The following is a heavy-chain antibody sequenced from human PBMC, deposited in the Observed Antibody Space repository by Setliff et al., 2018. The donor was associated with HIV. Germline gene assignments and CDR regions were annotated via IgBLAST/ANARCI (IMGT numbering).Heavy chain of an antibody. CDR1: GGSISSSNNY. Sequence: SETLSLTCTVSGGSISSSNNYWGWIRQPPGKGLEWIGSIYYSGSTHYNPSLKSRVTMSVDTSKNQFSLKLTSVTAADMALYYCARQQTALFVDYWGQGTLVTVSS. V-gene: IGHV4-39*01. CDR2: IYYSGST. D-gene: IGHD2-21*02. J-gene: IGHJ4*02. CDR3: ARQQTALFVDY.